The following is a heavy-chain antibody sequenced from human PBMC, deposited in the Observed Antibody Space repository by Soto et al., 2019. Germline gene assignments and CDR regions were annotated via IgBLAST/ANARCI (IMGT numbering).Heavy chain of an antibody. D-gene: IGHD1-26*01. CDR3: ARRRVGATTGNFDY. J-gene: IGHJ4*02. CDR2: IDSRDSYT. CDR1: GYRFNRYW. Sequence: GQSVKLPREGSGYRFNRYWHLWARQLPGRGLEWMGRIDSRDSYTNYSPTFQGHVTISADKSISTAYQQWSSLKASDTAMYYCARRRVGATTGNFDYWGRGTLVTVSS. V-gene: IGHV5-10-1*01.